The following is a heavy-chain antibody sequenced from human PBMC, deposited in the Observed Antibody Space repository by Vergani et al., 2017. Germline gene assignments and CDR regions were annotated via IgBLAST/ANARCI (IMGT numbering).Heavy chain of an antibody. V-gene: IGHV4-61*02. CDR3: ARSRPYCTSGSCPAI. CDR2: IHTGGST. CDR1: GASIRSGSHY. Sequence: QVKLQESGPGLLKPSQTLSLTCTVSGASIRSGSHYWCWIRQPAGKGPEWIGHIHTGGSTDLNPSFKSRVSISVDTSKSQFSLKLNSVTVADTAVYYCARSRPYCTSGSCPAIWGQGTLVTVSS. J-gene: IGHJ4*02. D-gene: IGHD2-15*01.